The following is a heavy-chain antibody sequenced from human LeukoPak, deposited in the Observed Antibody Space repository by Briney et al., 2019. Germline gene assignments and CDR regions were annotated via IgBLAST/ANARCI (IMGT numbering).Heavy chain of an antibody. D-gene: IGHD2-21*02. Sequence: PGGSLRLSCAASGFTVSSNYMSWVRQAPGKGLEWVSVIYSGGSTYYADSVKGRFTISRDNSKNTLYLQMNSLRAEDTAVYYCARLGRYCGGDCSRAFDIWGQGTMVTVSS. V-gene: IGHV3-53*01. CDR3: ARLGRYCGGDCSRAFDI. J-gene: IGHJ3*02. CDR2: IYSGGST. CDR1: GFTVSSNY.